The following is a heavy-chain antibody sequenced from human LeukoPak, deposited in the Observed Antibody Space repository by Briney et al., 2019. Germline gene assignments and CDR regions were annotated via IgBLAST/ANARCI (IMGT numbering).Heavy chain of an antibody. J-gene: IGHJ3*02. Sequence: GASVKVSCKASGHRFTSYGISWVRQAPGQGLEGRGWISGYNGNTNYEQKIQGRVTMTTDTSTSTAYMELRSLRSDDTAVYYCARASRVYYDSSGYYPKDDAFDIWGQGTMVTVSA. CDR3: ARASRVYYDSSGYYPKDDAFDI. CDR2: ISGYNGNT. D-gene: IGHD3-22*01. V-gene: IGHV1-18*01. CDR1: GHRFTSYG.